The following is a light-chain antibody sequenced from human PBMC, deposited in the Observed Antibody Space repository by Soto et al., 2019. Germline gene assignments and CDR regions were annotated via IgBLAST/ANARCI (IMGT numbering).Light chain of an antibody. J-gene: IGLJ2*01. CDR3: SSYSSSTTLVV. CDR2: DVS. CDR1: SSDVGGYNY. V-gene: IGLV2-14*01. Sequence: QSALTQPAYVSGSPGQSITISCTGISSDVGGYNYVSWYQQHPGKGPKLMIYDVSDRPSGVSNRFSGSKSGNTASLTISGLQTEDEAYYYCSSYSSSTTLVVFGRGTKVTVL.